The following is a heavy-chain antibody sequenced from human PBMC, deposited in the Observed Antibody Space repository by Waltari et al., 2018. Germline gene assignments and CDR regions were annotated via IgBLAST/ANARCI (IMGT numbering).Heavy chain of an antibody. V-gene: IGHV1-69*02. CDR2: IIPILGIA. Sequence: QVQLVQSGAEVKKPGSSVKVSCKASGGTFSSYTISWVRQAPGQGLEWMGRIIPILGIANYAQKFQGRVTITADKSTSTAYMELSSLRSEDTAVYYCARGGGYDSSGYYFRGFDYWGQGTLVTVSS. CDR1: GGTFSSYT. CDR3: ARGGGYDSSGYYFRGFDY. D-gene: IGHD3-22*01. J-gene: IGHJ4*02.